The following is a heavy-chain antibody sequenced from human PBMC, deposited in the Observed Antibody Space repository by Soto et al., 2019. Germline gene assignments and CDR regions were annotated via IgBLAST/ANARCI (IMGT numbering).Heavy chain of an antibody. J-gene: IGHJ4*02. CDR1: GYTFTGYY. CDR3: ARSIAAAGSLDY. Sequence: ASVKVSCKASGYTFTGYYMHWVRQAPGQGLEWMGWINPNSGGTNYAQKFQGRVTMTRDTSISTAYMELSRLRSDDTAVYYCARSIAAAGSLDYWGQGTLVTVSS. CDR2: INPNSGGT. D-gene: IGHD6-13*01. V-gene: IGHV1-2*02.